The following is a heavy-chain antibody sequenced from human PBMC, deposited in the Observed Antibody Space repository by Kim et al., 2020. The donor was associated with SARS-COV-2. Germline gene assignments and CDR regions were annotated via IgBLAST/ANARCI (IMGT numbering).Heavy chain of an antibody. CDR3: LRGGDAGSVSYSFAY. V-gene: IGHV1-18*04. CDR2: ISDYNGNT. CDR1: GYTFTGYG. D-gene: IGHD2-8*02. Sequence: ASVKVSCKSSGYTFTGYGISWVRQAPGQGLEWMGWISDYNGNTNYVQKPRGRVTITTDTSTSTAYMELRSLRSDDAAMYYCLRGGDAGSVSYSFAYWGQGTLVTVSS. J-gene: IGHJ4*02.